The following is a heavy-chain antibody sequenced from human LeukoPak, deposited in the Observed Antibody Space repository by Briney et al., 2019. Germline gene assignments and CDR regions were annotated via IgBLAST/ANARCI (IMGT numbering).Heavy chain of an antibody. D-gene: IGHD2-2*01. J-gene: IGHJ5*02. Sequence: ASVRVSCKASGYTFTSYGISWVRQAPGQGLEWMGWISAYNGNTNYAQKLQGRVTMTTDTSTSTAYMELRSLRSDDTAVYYCARVIVVVPAARSWFDPWGQGNLVTVSS. CDR1: GYTFTSYG. V-gene: IGHV1-18*01. CDR3: ARVIVVVPAARSWFDP. CDR2: ISAYNGNT.